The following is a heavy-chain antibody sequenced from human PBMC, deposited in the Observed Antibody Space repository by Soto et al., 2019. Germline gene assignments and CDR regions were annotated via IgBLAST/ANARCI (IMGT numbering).Heavy chain of an antibody. CDR1: GGSISSSSYY. Sequence: SETLSLTCSVSGGSISSSSYYWGWIRQPPGKGLEWIGNIYYSGSTYYNPSLKSRVTISVDTSKNQFSLKLSSVTAADTAVYYCARANEGIAAAGTDWFDPWGQGTLVTVSS. CDR2: IYYSGST. V-gene: IGHV4-39*01. J-gene: IGHJ5*02. CDR3: ARANEGIAAAGTDWFDP. D-gene: IGHD6-13*01.